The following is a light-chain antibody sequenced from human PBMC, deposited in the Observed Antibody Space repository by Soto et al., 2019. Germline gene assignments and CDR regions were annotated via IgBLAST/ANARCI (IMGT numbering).Light chain of an antibody. CDR2: PAS. V-gene: IGKV1-9*01. CDR1: EGLSGR. J-gene: IGKJ4*01. CDR3: LQLYRYPLT. Sequence: IQLTQSPSSLSASVGDRVTITCRASEGLSGRLAWYQRKPGKVPTLLISPASYFQSGVPSRFSGIASGSDFSLTITSLQPDDFATYYRLQLYRYPLTFGGGTTVYIK.